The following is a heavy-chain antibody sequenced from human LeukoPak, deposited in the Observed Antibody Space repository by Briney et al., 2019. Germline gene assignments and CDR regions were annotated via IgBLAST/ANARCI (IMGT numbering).Heavy chain of an antibody. Sequence: TGGSLRLSCAASGFTVSNNYLHWVRQAPGKGLEWVSVIYSGGTTYYANSVKGRFTISRDSSKNTLYLQMNSLRAEDTAVYYCAKGRAGNYYYDSSDYWGQGTLVTVSS. CDR1: GFTVSNNY. CDR3: AKGRAGNYYYDSSDY. V-gene: IGHV3-53*01. CDR2: IYSGGTT. J-gene: IGHJ4*02. D-gene: IGHD3-22*01.